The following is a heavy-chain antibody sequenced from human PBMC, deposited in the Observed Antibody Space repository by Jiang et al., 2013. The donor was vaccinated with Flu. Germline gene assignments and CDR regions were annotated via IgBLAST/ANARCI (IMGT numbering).Heavy chain of an antibody. J-gene: IGHJ4*02. CDR2: SGSGGTT. V-gene: IGHV3-11*01. D-gene: IGHD6-19*01. Sequence: SGSGGTTYYADSVKGRFTISRDNAKNSLYLQMNSLRAEDTAVYYCARARWRQQWLVPGGYWGQGTLVTVSS. CDR3: ARARWRQQWLVPGGY.